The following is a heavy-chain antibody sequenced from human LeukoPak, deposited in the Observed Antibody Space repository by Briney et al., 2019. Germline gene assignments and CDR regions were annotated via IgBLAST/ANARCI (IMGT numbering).Heavy chain of an antibody. CDR1: GYTFTRYG. CDR3: ARDLVVPAAMHYYYYYYGMDV. CDR2: ISAYNGNT. J-gene: IGHJ6*02. V-gene: IGHV1-18*01. D-gene: IGHD2-2*01. Sequence: ASVKVSCKASGYTFTRYGISWVRQAPGQGLEWMGWISAYNGNTNYAQKLQGRVTMTTDTSTSTAYMELRSLRSDDTAVYYCARDLVVPAAMHYYYYYYGMDVWGQGTTVTVSS.